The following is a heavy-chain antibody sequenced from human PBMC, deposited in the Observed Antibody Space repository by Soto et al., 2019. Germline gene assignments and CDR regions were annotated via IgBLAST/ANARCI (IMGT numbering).Heavy chain of an antibody. CDR3: ARGQLYDFWSGYFRRPHYFDY. J-gene: IGHJ4*02. CDR2: INAGNGNT. V-gene: IGHV1-3*01. CDR1: GYTFTSYA. D-gene: IGHD3-3*01. Sequence: ASVKVSCKASGYTFTSYAMHWVRQAPGQRLEWMGWINAGNGNTKYSQKFQGRVTITRDTSASTAYMELSSLRSEDTAVYYCARGQLYDFWSGYFRRPHYFDYWGQGTLVTVSS.